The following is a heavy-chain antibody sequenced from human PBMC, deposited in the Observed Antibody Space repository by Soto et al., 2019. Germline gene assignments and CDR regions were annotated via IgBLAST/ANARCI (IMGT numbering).Heavy chain of an antibody. CDR1: GYTFTRYD. CDR3: ARCHGVAAGTTDFDY. D-gene: IGHD6-13*01. J-gene: IGHJ4*02. CDR2: MNPNSGNT. Sequence: QVQLVQSGAEVKKPGASVKVSCKASGYTFTRYDINWVRQATGQGLEWMGWMNPNSGNTGYAQKFQGRVAMTRNTSISTAYMEVSSLRSEDTAVYYCARCHGVAAGTTDFDYWSQGTLVTVSP. V-gene: IGHV1-8*01.